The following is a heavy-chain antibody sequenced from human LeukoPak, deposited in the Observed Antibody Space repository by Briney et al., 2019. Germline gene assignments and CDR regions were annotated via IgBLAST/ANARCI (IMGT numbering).Heavy chain of an antibody. CDR3: ARDPRTVAYYFDF. CDR2: IYTSGST. CDR1: GGSISSGSYY. D-gene: IGHD3/OR15-3a*01. V-gene: IGHV4-61*02. Sequence: SQTLSLTCTVSGGSISSGSYYWSWIRQPPGKGLEWIGRIYTSGSTNYNPSLKSRVTISVDTSKNQFSLKLNSVTAADTAVYYCARDPRTVAYYFDFWGQGRLVTVSS. J-gene: IGHJ4*02.